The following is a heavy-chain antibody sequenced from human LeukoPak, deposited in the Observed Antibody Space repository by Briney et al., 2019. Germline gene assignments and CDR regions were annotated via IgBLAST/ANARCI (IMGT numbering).Heavy chain of an antibody. CDR1: GGSISSSSYY. CDR3: ARTVVVGGELDY. D-gene: IGHD4-23*01. Sequence: SETLSLTCTVSGGSISSSSYYWGWIRQPPGKGLEWIGSIYYSGSTYYNPSLKSRVTISVDTSKNQFSLKLSSVTAADTAVYYCARTVVVGGELDYWGQGTLVTVSS. CDR2: IYYSGST. V-gene: IGHV4-39*07. J-gene: IGHJ4*02.